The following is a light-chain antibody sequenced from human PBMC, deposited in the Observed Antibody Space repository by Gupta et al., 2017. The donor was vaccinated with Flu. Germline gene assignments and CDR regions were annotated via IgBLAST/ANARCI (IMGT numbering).Light chain of an antibody. CDR1: TSDAGGYHY. CDR3: CSYAGPYTWV. V-gene: IGLV2-11*01. CDR2: DVT. J-gene: IGLJ3*02. Sequence: RSVSGSPGQSVTISCTGTTSDAGGYHYVSWYQQHPAKAPKLRIYDVTARPSGVPDRFSGSKSGNTASLTISGLQAEDEADYYCCSYAGPYTWVFGGGTKLTVL.